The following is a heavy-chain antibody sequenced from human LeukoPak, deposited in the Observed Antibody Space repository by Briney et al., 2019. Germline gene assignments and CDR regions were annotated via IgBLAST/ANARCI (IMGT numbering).Heavy chain of an antibody. D-gene: IGHD3-3*01. CDR1: GGSFSGYY. CDR3: ARRSGYSPNWFDP. Sequence: SETLSLTCAVYGGSFSGYYWSWIRQPPGKGLEWIGYIYYSGSTNYNPSLKSRVTMSVDTSKNQFSLKLTSVTAADTAVYYCARRSGYSPNWFDPWGQGTLVTVSS. V-gene: IGHV4-59*12. J-gene: IGHJ5*02. CDR2: IYYSGST.